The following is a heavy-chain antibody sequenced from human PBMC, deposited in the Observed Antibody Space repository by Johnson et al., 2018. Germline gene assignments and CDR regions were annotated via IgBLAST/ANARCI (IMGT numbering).Heavy chain of an antibody. Sequence: EVQLVESGGGLVQPGESLRLSCAASGFTFSSYAMSWVRQAPGKGLEWVSIISGSGDSTYYADSVKGRFTISRDNSKNTMYVQMNSLRVEDTAIYYCARGGRLDAFHMWGQGTMVTVSS. CDR1: GFTFSSYA. J-gene: IGHJ3*02. CDR3: ARGGRLDAFHM. CDR2: ISGSGDST. V-gene: IGHV3-23*04.